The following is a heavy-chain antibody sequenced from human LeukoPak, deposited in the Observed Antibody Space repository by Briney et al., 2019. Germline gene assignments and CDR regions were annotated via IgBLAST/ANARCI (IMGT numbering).Heavy chain of an antibody. D-gene: IGHD3-22*01. J-gene: IGHJ4*02. V-gene: IGHV1-18*01. CDR1: GYTFTSDG. CDR3: ARAPDYYYDSSGYYWALDY. CDR2: ISAYNGNT. Sequence: AAVKVSCKASGYTFTSDGGSWVREAPGQGLGWMGWISAYNGNTNYAQTLQGRVTMTTDTSTSTAYMELRSLRSDDTAVYYCARAPDYYYDSSGYYWALDYWGQGTLVTVSS.